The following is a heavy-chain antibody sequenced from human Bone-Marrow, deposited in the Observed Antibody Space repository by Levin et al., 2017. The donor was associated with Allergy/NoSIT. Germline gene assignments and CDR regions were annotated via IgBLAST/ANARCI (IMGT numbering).Heavy chain of an antibody. CDR3: AKKQRLTFFDY. CDR2: ISYDGSNK. V-gene: IGHV3-30*18. J-gene: IGHJ4*02. Sequence: GGSLRLSCAASGFTFSTHGMHWARQAPGKGLEWVAVISYDGSNKYYGDSVKGRFTISRDNSKNTVHLQMSSLRAEDTAVYYCAKKQRLTFFDYWGQGTLVTVSS. D-gene: IGHD6-25*01. CDR1: GFTFSTHG.